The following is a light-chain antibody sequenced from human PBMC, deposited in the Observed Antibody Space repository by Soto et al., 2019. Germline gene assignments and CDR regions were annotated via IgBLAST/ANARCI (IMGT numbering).Light chain of an antibody. CDR2: WAS. CDR3: QQYYSTPLT. V-gene: IGKV4-1*01. J-gene: IGKJ4*01. CDR1: QSVLYSSNNKNY. Sequence: DIVMTQSPDSLAVSLGERATINCKSSQSVLYSSNNKNYLAWYQQKPGQPPKLLIYWASTRESVVPDRFSGSGSGTDFPLTISSLQAEDVAVYCCQQYYSTPLTFGGGTKVEIK.